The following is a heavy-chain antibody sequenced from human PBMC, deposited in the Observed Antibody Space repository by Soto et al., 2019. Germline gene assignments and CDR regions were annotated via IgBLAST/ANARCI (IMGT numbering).Heavy chain of an antibody. V-gene: IGHV3-74*01. CDR3: ARDLSASTRHFDV. CDR1: GFTLSSYW. CDR2: SNSDGSTT. J-gene: IGHJ3*01. Sequence: EVQLVESGGGLVQPGGSVRLSCAASGFTLSSYWMHWVRQAPGKGLVWVSRSNSDGSTTSYADSVRGRFAISRDNAKNTLYLQMNSLRAEDTAVYYCARDLSASTRHFDVWGQGTMVTVSS. D-gene: IGHD1-1*01.